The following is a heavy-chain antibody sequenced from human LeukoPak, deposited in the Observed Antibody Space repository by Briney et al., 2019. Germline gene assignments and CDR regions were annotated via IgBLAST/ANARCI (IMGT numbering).Heavy chain of an antibody. CDR1: GYTFTGYY. CDR2: INTNTGNP. CDR3: ASEDVSDSASFFDDFDF. J-gene: IGHJ4*02. V-gene: IGHV7-4-1*02. Sequence: GASVKVSCKASGYTFTGYYMHWVRQAPGQGLEWMGWINTNTGNPTYAQGFTGRFVFSLDTSVSTAYLQISSLKAEDTAVYYCASEDVSDSASFFDDFDFWGQGTLVTVSS. D-gene: IGHD2/OR15-2a*01.